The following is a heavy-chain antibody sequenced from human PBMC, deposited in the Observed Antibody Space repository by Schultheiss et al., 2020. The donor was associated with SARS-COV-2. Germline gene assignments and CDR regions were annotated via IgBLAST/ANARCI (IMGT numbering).Heavy chain of an antibody. CDR3: AKPHCSSTSCSRYFDY. Sequence: ASVKVSCKASGYTFTDYNIHWVRQAPGQGLEWMGRINPNSGGTDYAQKFRGRVTMTGDTSISTAYMELSGLRSDDTAVYYCAKPHCSSTSCSRYFDYWGQGTLVTVSS. D-gene: IGHD2-2*01. J-gene: IGHJ4*02. CDR1: GYTFTDYN. CDR2: INPNSGGT. V-gene: IGHV1-2*06.